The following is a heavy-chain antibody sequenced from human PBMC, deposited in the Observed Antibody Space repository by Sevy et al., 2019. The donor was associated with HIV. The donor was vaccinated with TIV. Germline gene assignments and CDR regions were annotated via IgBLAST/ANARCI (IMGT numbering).Heavy chain of an antibody. D-gene: IGHD4-17*01. J-gene: IGHJ5*02. CDR2: IYTRDSDT. V-gene: IGHV5-51*01. CDR3: ERVNSFGDYIGGWVWFDP. CDR1: GYSFTSYW. Sequence: GESLKISCKGSGYSFTSYWIGWVRQMPGKGLEWMGIIYTRDSDTRYSPSFQGQVTISADKSICTAYLQWSSLKASDPDMYYCERVNSFGDYIGGWVWFDPWGQGTLVTVSS.